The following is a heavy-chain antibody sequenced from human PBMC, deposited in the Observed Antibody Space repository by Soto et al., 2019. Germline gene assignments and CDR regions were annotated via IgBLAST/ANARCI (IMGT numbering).Heavy chain of an antibody. CDR1: GYTFTSYD. V-gene: IGHV1-8*01. Sequence: QVQLVQSGAEVKKPGASVKVSCKASGYTFTSYDIIWVRQATGQGLEWMGWMNPSTGNTDSAEKFQGRLTMTRNTSISTVYMELSSLSFADPAVYYCARGRIIVAGGFDPWGQGTLVTVSS. J-gene: IGHJ5*02. CDR2: MNPSTGNT. CDR3: ARGRIIVAGGFDP. D-gene: IGHD6-19*01.